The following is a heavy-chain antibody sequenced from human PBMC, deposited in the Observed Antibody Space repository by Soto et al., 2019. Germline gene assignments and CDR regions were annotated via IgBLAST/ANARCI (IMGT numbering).Heavy chain of an antibody. CDR2: IYSGGST. D-gene: IGHD5-12*01. CDR1: GFTVSSNY. Sequence: PGGSLRLSCAASGFTVSSNYMSWVRQAPGKGLEWVSVIYSGGSTYYADSVKGRFTISRDNSKNTLYLQMNSLRAEDTAVYYCARDLYLVATIGGMDVWGQGTTVTV. J-gene: IGHJ6*02. CDR3: ARDLYLVATIGGMDV. V-gene: IGHV3-53*01.